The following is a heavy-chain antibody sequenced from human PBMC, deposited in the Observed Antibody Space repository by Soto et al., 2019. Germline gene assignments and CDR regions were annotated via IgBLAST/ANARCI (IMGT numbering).Heavy chain of an antibody. V-gene: IGHV3-48*02. D-gene: IGHD3-22*01. CDR1: GFTFSSYS. Sequence: GGSLRLSCAAXGFTFSSYSMNWVRRAPGKGLEWVSYISSSSSTIYYADSVKGRFTISRDNAKNSLYLQMNSLRDEDTAVYYCARAADYDSSGTRLNWFDPWGQGTLVTVSS. CDR2: ISSSSSTI. CDR3: ARAADYDSSGTRLNWFDP. J-gene: IGHJ5*02.